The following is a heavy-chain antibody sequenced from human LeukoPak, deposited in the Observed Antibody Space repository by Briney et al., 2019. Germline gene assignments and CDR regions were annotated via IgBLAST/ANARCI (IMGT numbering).Heavy chain of an antibody. CDR1: GFTFSSYA. D-gene: IGHD3-10*01. CDR2: ISGSGGST. CDR3: AKDGNYYGSGEPHFADY. V-gene: IGHV3-23*01. J-gene: IGHJ4*02. Sequence: QPGGSLTLSCAASGFTFSSYAMSWVRQAPGKGLEWVSAISGSGGSTYYADSEKGRFTISRDNSKNTLYLQMNSLRAEDTAVYYCAKDGNYYGSGEPHFADYWGQGTLVTVSS.